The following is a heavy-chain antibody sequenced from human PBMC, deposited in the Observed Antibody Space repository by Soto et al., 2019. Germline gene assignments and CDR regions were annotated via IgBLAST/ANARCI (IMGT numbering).Heavy chain of an antibody. D-gene: IGHD6-19*01. Sequence: EVQLVESGGGLVQPGGSLRLSCAASGFTVSSNYMSWVRQAPGKGLEWVSVIYSGGSTYYADSVKGRFTISRDNSKNTLYLQMNSLRAEDTAVYYCARHLGYSSGWYENYFDYWGQGTLVTVSS. CDR1: GFTVSSNY. CDR3: ARHLGYSSGWYENYFDY. J-gene: IGHJ4*02. CDR2: IYSGGST. V-gene: IGHV3-66*04.